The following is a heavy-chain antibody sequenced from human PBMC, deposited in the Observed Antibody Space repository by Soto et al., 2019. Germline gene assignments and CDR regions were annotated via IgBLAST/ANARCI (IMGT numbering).Heavy chain of an antibody. CDR3: ARDSGGLGRMFSYYYYGMDV. CDR1: GGSISIYY. J-gene: IGHJ6*02. V-gene: IGHV4-59*01. CDR2: IYYSGST. D-gene: IGHD3-10*02. Sequence: SETLSLTCTVSGGSISIYYWSWIRQPPGKGLEWIGYIYYSGSTNYNPSLKSRVTISVDTSKNQSSLKLSSVTAADTAVYYCARDSGGLGRMFSYYYYGMDVWGQGTTVTVYS.